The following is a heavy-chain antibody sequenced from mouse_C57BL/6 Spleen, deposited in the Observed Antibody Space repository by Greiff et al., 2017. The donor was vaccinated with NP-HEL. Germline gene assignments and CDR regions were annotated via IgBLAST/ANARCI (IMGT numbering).Heavy chain of an antibody. V-gene: IGHV5-4*01. J-gene: IGHJ2*01. CDR2: ISDGGSYT. D-gene: IGHD2-5*01. Sequence: EVQVVESGGGLVKPGGSLKLSCAASGFTFSSYAMSWVRQTPEKRLEWVATISDGGSYTYYPDNVKGRFTISRDNAKNNLYLQMSHLKSEDTAMYYCARDQSNYVFDYWGQGTTLTVSS. CDR3: ARDQSNYVFDY. CDR1: GFTFSSYA.